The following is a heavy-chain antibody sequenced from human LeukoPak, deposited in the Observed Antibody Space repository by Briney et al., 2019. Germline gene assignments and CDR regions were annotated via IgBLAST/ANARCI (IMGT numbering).Heavy chain of an antibody. V-gene: IGHV4-61*02. CDR2: IYTSGST. CDR3: ARVTTGGYYNY. Sequence: PSETLSLTCTVSGGSISGGSYYWSWIRQPAGKGLEWIGRIYTSGSTNYNPSLKSRVTISLDTSENHFSLKLGSVTAADTAVYYCARVTTGGYYNYWGQGTLVTVSS. CDR1: GGSISGGSYY. D-gene: IGHD3-22*01. J-gene: IGHJ4*02.